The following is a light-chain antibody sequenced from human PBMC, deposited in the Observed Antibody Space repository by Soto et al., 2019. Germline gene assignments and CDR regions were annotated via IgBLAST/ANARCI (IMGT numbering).Light chain of an antibody. J-gene: IGLJ1*01. Sequence: QSGLTQPRSVSGSPGQSVTISCTGTSRDVRVYDYVSWCQQHPGKAPKLMIYDVSQRHSGVPDRFSGSKPGNTASLTISGLQAEDEADYYCCSYAGSYTYVFGTGTKVTVL. CDR3: CSYAGSYTYV. V-gene: IGLV2-11*01. CDR1: SRDVRVYDY. CDR2: DVS.